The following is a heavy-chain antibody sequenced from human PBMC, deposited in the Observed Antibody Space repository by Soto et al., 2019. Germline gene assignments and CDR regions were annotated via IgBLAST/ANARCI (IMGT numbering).Heavy chain of an antibody. CDR2: IYYSGST. J-gene: IGHJ6*02. CDR1: GGSISSGGYY. D-gene: IGHD3-10*01. CDR3: ARVPLRGVITYYYYGMDV. V-gene: IGHV4-31*03. Sequence: PSETLSLTCTVSGGSISSGGYYWSWIRQHPGKGLEWIGYIYYSGSTYYNPSLKSRVTISVDTSKNQFSLKLSSVTAADTAVYYCARVPLRGVITYYYYGMDVWGQGTTVTVSS.